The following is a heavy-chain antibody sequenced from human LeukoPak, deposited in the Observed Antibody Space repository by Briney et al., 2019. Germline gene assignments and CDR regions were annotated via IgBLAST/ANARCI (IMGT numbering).Heavy chain of an antibody. CDR3: EGTLDDWLLVDY. Sequence: SVKVSCKASGGTFSSYAISWVRQAPGQGLEWLGRIIPIFGTANYAQKFQGRVTITTDESTSTAYMELSSPRSEDTAVYYCEGTLDDWLLVDYWGQGTLVTVSS. CDR2: IIPIFGTA. V-gene: IGHV1-69*05. CDR1: GGTFSSYA. J-gene: IGHJ4*02. D-gene: IGHD3-9*01.